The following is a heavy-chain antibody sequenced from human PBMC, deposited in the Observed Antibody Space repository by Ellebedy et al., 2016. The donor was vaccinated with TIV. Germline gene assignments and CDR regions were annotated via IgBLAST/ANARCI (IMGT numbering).Heavy chain of an antibody. J-gene: IGHJ4*02. Sequence: PGGSLRLSCAASGFSFSTYGMHWVRQAPGKGLGWVSIISYDGGISKYYSDSVKGRITISRDNSKSTLYLQMNSLRAEDTAVYYCARELTGYYVGYWGQGTLVTVSS. CDR2: ISYDGGISK. V-gene: IGHV3-30*19. CDR1: GFSFSTYG. D-gene: IGHD3-9*01. CDR3: ARELTGYYVGY.